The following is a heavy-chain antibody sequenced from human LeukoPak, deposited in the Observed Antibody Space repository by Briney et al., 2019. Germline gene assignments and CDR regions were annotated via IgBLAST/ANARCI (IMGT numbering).Heavy chain of an antibody. J-gene: IGHJ4*02. CDR1: GFTFSSYA. D-gene: IGHD3-3*01. V-gene: IGHV3-30-3*01. Sequence: GSLRLSCAASGFTFSSYAMHWVRPAPGEGLEGVAVISYDGSNKYYADSVKGRFTISRDNSKNTLYLQMNRLRAEDTAVYYCARDSLLYYDFGSGCAADYWGQGTLVTVSS. CDR2: ISYDGSNK. CDR3: ARDSLLYYDFGSGCAADY.